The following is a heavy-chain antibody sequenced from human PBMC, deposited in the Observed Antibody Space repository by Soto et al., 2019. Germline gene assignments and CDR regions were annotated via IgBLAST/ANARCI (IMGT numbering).Heavy chain of an antibody. CDR2: IYYSGST. Sequence: SETLSLTCTVSGGSISSGGYYWSWIRQHPGKGLEWIGYIYYSGSTYYNPSLKSRVTISVDTSKNQFSLKLSSVTAADTAVYYCARAGSGTHYYGSGSYHMAYWGQGTLVTVSS. V-gene: IGHV4-31*03. CDR1: GGSISSGGYY. J-gene: IGHJ4*02. D-gene: IGHD3-10*01. CDR3: ARAGSGTHYYGSGSYHMAY.